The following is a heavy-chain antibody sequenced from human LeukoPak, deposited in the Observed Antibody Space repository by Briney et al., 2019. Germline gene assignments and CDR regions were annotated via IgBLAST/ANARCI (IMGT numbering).Heavy chain of an antibody. D-gene: IGHD2-21*01. CDR1: GGSFSGYY. Sequence: SETLSLTCAVYGGSFSGYYWSWIRQPPGKGLEWIGEINHSGSTNYNPSLKSRVTISVDMSKNQFSLKLSSVTAADTAVYYCARGSHVVVTWGQGTLVTVSS. CDR2: INHSGST. V-gene: IGHV4-34*01. CDR3: ARGSHVVVT. J-gene: IGHJ5*02.